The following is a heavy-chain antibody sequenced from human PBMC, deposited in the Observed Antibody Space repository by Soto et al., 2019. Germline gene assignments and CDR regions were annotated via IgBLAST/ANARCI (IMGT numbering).Heavy chain of an antibody. CDR1: SGSVSSGSYY. Sequence: QVQLQESGPGLVKPSETLSLTCTVSSGSVSSGSYYWSWIRQPPGKGLEWRGYIHYSGSTNYNPPLKSRVTLSVDTSTNQFSLKLSSVTAADTAVYYCAREYSDGSGSHPIGVIYWGQGTLVTVSS. V-gene: IGHV4-61*01. CDR2: IHYSGST. CDR3: AREYSDGSGSHPIGVIY. D-gene: IGHD3-10*01. J-gene: IGHJ4*02.